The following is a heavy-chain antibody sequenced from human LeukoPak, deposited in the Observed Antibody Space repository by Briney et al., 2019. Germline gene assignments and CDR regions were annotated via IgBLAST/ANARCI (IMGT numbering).Heavy chain of an antibody. Sequence: GGSLRLSCAASGFTVSSNYMSWVRQAQGKGLEWVSVIYSGGSTYYADSVKGRFTISRDNSKNTLYLQMNSLRAEDTAVYYCARDGLAVAGTVYYYGMDVWGQGTTVTVSS. CDR2: IYSGGST. D-gene: IGHD6-19*01. CDR1: GFTVSSNY. CDR3: ARDGLAVAGTVYYYGMDV. V-gene: IGHV3-66*01. J-gene: IGHJ6*02.